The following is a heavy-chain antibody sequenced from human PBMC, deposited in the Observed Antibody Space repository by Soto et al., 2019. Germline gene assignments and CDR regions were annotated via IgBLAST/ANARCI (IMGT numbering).Heavy chain of an antibody. CDR1: GFTFSSYA. J-gene: IGHJ4*02. CDR2: ISGGGDST. CDR3: AKENGYSSSWFEFDY. Sequence: GGSLRLSCAASGFTFSSYAISWIRLSPGKGLEWVSVISGGGDSTYYTPSVKGRFTISRDDSKNTLYLQMNSLRAEDTAVYYCAKENGYSSSWFEFDYWGQGTLVTVSS. D-gene: IGHD6-13*01. V-gene: IGHV3-23*01.